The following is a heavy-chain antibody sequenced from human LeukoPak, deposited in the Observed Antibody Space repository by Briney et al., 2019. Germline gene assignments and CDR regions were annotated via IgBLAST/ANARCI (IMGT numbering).Heavy chain of an antibody. CDR2: ITWNGGSI. V-gene: IGHV3-9*01. Sequence: GRSLRLSCVASGFNFEIYAMHWVRQAPGKGLEWVSGITWNGGSIDHADSVKGRFSISRDNAKNSLYLQMISLRAEDTAFYYCTSGGVYDSSGPFQHWGQGTLVTVSS. CDR1: GFNFEIYA. CDR3: TSGGVYDSSGPFQH. D-gene: IGHD3-22*01. J-gene: IGHJ1*01.